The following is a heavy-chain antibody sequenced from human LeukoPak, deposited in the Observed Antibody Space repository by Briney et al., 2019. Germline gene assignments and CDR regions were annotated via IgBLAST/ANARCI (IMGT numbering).Heavy chain of an antibody. CDR2: IKSKTDGGTT. CDR3: TTGPDYGDYVGY. J-gene: IGHJ4*02. D-gene: IGHD4-17*01. V-gene: IGHV3-15*01. Sequence: PGGSLRLSCAASGFTFSNAWMSWVRQAPGQGLEWVGRIKSKTDGGTTDYAASVKGRFTISRDDSKNTLYLQMNSLKTEDTAVYYCTTGPDYGDYVGYWGQGTLVTVSS. CDR1: GFTFSNAW.